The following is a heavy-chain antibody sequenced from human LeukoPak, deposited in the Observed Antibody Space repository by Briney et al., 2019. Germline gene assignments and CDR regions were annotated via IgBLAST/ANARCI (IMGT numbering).Heavy chain of an antibody. J-gene: IGHJ5*02. Sequence: PGGSLRLSCAASGFTFSSHAMIWVRQAPGKGLEWVSGISGSGGSTYYADSVKDRFTISRDNSKNTVYLQMNSLRVEDTAIYYCARAAFGSGAPNWFDPWGQGTLVTVSS. CDR1: GFTFSSHA. D-gene: IGHD3-10*01. V-gene: IGHV3-23*01. CDR3: ARAAFGSGAPNWFDP. CDR2: ISGSGGST.